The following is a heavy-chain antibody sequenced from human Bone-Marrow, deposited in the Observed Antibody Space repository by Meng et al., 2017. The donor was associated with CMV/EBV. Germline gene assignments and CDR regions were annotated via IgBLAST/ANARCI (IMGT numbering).Heavy chain of an antibody. D-gene: IGHD6-13*01. Sequence: ASVKVSCKTSGYTFTSFDINWVRQATGQGLEWMGRMNPNSGITGYAQKFQSRVTMTRNTSISTAYMELSSLRSEDTAVYYCTRGLGDSSWYDQGDYWGQGTLVTVSS. V-gene: IGHV1-8*01. CDR3: TRGLGDSSWYDQGDY. CDR1: GYTFTSFD. J-gene: IGHJ4*02. CDR2: MNPNSGIT.